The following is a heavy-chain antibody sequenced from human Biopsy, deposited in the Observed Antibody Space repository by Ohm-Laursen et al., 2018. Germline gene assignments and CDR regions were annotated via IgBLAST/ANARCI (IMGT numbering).Heavy chain of an antibody. CDR1: GGSISSDY. D-gene: IGHD2/OR15-2a*01. V-gene: IGHV4-59*07. J-gene: IGHJ6*02. CDR3: ARATNSTGWPYYYFYGMDV. Sequence: SDPLSLTCTVSGGSISSDYWSWIRQTPGKGLEGIGYIYYSGSTNYNPSLKSRVTISVDTSKNQFSLRLNSVTAADTAVYYCARATNSTGWPYYYFYGMDVWGQGTTVTVSS. CDR2: IYYSGST.